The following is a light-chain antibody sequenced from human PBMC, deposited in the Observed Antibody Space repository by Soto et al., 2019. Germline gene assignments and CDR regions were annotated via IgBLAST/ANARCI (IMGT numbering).Light chain of an antibody. CDR3: QQYRDCPPIFT. CDR2: GAS. J-gene: IGKJ3*01. V-gene: IGKV3-15*01. Sequence: EIVMTQSPPTLSVSPGEGATLSCRASQNIDTNLAWYQQRPGQSPRLIVYGASTRAAGVPGRFGGSGSGTAFTLTITNLQFEDSAVYYCQQYRDCPPIFTFGPGTKVEIK. CDR1: QNIDTN.